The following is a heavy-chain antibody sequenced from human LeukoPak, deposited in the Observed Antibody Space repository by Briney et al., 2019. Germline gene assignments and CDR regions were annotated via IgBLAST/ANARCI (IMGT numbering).Heavy chain of an antibody. D-gene: IGHD1-14*01. CDR3: ARAQYRGFDY. V-gene: IGHV4-31*03. J-gene: IGHJ4*02. CDR2: IYYSGST. Sequence: SETLSLTCTVSGGSISSGGYYWSWIRQHPGKGLEWIGYIYYSGSTYYNPSLKSRVTISVDTSKNQFSLKLSSVTAADTAVYYCARAQYRGFDYWGQGTLVTVSS. CDR1: GGSISSGGYY.